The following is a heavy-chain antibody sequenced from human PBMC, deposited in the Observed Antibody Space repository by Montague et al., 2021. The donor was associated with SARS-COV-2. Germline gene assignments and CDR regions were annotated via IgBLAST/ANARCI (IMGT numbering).Heavy chain of an antibody. CDR3: ARVSLAAAATGGDY. D-gene: IGHD6-13*01. CDR1: GGSVSSGGYY. CDR2: IYYSGST. Sequence: SETLSLTCTVSGGSVSSGGYYWSWIRPPPGKGLEWIGYIYYSGSTNYNPSLKSRVTISLATSQNQFSLKLTSVTAADTAVYYCARVSLAAAATGGDYWGQGTLVTVSS. J-gene: IGHJ4*02. V-gene: IGHV4-61*08.